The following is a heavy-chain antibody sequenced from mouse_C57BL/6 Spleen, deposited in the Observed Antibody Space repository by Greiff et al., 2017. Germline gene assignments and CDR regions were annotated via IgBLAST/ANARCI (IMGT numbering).Heavy chain of an antibody. CDR3: DREGGTHFDY. CDR2: ISDGGSYT. J-gene: IGHJ2*01. V-gene: IGHV5-4*01. CDR1: GFTFSSYA. Sequence: EVKLVESGGGLVKPGGSLKLSCAASGFTFSSYAMSWVRQTPEKRLEWVATISDGGSYTYYPDNVKGRFTISRDNAKNNLYLQMSHLKSEDTAMYYCDREGGTHFDYWGQGTTLPVSS.